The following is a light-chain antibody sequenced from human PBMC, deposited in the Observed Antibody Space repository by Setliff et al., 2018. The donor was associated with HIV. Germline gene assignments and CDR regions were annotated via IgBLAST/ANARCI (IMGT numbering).Light chain of an antibody. J-gene: IGLJ1*01. CDR2: YDS. V-gene: IGLV3-21*04. Sequence: SYELTQPPSVSVAPGKTARITCGGNNIGSKSVHWYQQKPGQAPVLVIYYDSDRPSVIPERFSGSNSGNTATLTISRVEAGDEADYYCQVWDSSSDHLVFGTGTKVTVL. CDR3: QVWDSSSDHLV. CDR1: NIGSKS.